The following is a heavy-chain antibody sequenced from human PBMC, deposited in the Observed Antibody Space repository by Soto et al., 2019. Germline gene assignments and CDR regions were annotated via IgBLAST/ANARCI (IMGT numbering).Heavy chain of an antibody. V-gene: IGHV3-74*01. J-gene: IGHJ4*02. CDR3: ARVVVGAYHFDY. CDR1: GFTFSSYW. D-gene: IGHD2-15*01. CDR2: INSDGSTT. Sequence: EVQLVESGGGSVQPGGSLRLSCAASGFTFSSYWMHWVRQAPGKGLVWVSRINSDGSTTSYADSVKGRFTISRDNAKKTLYLQMNSLRAEDTAVYYCARVVVGAYHFDYWGQGTLVTVSS.